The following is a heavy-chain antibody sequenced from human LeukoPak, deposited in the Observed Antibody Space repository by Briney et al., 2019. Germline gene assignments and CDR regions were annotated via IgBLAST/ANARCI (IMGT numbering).Heavy chain of an antibody. J-gene: IGHJ4*02. Sequence: GGSLRLSCAASGFTFSDYNMRWIRQAPGKGLEWVSSISRSGSTKYYEDSVKGRFTISRDNAKNSLYLQMNSLRAEDTAVYYCARRGPGYREPIDYWGQGTLVTVSS. CDR1: GFTFSDYN. D-gene: IGHD5-12*01. V-gene: IGHV3-11*01. CDR3: ARRGPGYREPIDY. CDR2: ISRSGSTK.